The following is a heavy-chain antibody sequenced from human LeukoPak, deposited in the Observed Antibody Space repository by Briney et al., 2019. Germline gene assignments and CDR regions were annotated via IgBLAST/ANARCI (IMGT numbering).Heavy chain of an antibody. CDR3: ARVEVAAAATKVGF. CDR1: GFTFRSYW. D-gene: IGHD6-13*01. CDR2: INSDGSST. J-gene: IGHJ4*02. Sequence: GGSLRLSCAASGFTFRSYWMHWVRQAPGKGLVWVSRINSDGSSTTYADSVKGRFTVSRDNAKNTLYLQMNSLRAEDTAVYYCARVEVAAAATKVGFWGQGTLVTVSS. V-gene: IGHV3-74*01.